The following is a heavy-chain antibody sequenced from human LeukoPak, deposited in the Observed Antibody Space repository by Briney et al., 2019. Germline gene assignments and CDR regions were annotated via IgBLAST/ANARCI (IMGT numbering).Heavy chain of an antibody. J-gene: IGHJ4*02. CDR3: ARQTNSCNDY. V-gene: IGHV3-73*01. CDR2: IRRNYET. CDR1: GFTLSGSH. Sequence: PGGSLRLSCTASGFTLSGSHMHWVRQAPGKGLEWVGHIRRNYETAYVASVKGRFTISRDDSKNMAYLHMNSLRSEDTAFYFCARQTNSCNDYWGQGTLVTVSS. D-gene: IGHD2-2*01.